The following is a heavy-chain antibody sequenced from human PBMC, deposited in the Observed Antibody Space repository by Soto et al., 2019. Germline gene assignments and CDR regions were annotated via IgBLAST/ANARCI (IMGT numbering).Heavy chain of an antibody. CDR3: ARGGYNWNDVEYFDY. D-gene: IGHD1-20*01. CDR1: GGTFSSYT. CDR2: IIPILGIA. V-gene: IGHV1-69*02. J-gene: IGHJ4*02. Sequence: QVQLVQSGAEVKKPGSSVKVSCKASGGTFSSYTISWVRQAPGQGLEWMGRIIPILGIANYAQKFQGRVTITADKSTGTAYMELSSLRSEDTAVYYCARGGYNWNDVEYFDYWGQGTLVTVSS.